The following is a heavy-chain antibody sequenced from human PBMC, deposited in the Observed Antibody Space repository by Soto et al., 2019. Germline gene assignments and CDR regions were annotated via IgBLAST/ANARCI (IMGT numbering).Heavy chain of an antibody. CDR1: GYTFTSYY. Sequence: ASVKVSCKASGYTFTSYYMHWVRQAPGQGLEWMGIINPSGGSTSYAQKFQGRVTMTRDTSTSTVYMELSSLRSEDTAVYYCARETGSIFGVVIKVHWFDPWGQGTLVTSPQ. J-gene: IGHJ5*02. V-gene: IGHV1-46*01. D-gene: IGHD3-3*02. CDR2: INPSGGST. CDR3: ARETGSIFGVVIKVHWFDP.